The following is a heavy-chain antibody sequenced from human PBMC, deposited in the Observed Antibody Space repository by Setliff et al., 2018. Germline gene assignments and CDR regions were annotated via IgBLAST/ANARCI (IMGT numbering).Heavy chain of an antibody. CDR2: IYPGGSDT. J-gene: IGHJ4*02. Sequence: PGESLKISCKGSGYSFTSYWIGWVRQMPGKGLEWMGIIYPGGSDTRYSPAFQGQVTISADKSISTAYLQWRSRKASDTAMYYCARRLCGGDCSYDYWGQGTLVTVSS. CDR3: ARRLCGGDCSYDY. V-gene: IGHV5-51*01. CDR1: GYSFTSYW. D-gene: IGHD2-21*02.